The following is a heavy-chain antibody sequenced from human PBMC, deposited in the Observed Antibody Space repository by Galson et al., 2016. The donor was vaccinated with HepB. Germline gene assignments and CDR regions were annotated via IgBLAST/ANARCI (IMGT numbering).Heavy chain of an antibody. Sequence: SLRLSCAASGFTFSSYGMHWVRQTPGKGLEWVAVISYDGGNKYYADSVKGRFTISRDNSKNTLYLQMNSLRAEDTAVYYCAKDGYYYDSSGYYTYYFDYWGQGTLVTVSS. J-gene: IGHJ4*02. V-gene: IGHV3-30*18. CDR2: ISYDGGNK. D-gene: IGHD3-22*01. CDR1: GFTFSSYG. CDR3: AKDGYYYDSSGYYTYYFDY.